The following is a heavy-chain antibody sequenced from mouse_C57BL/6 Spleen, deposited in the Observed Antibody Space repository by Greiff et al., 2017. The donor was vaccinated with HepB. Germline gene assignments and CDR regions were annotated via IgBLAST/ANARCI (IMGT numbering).Heavy chain of an antibody. V-gene: IGHV1-39*01. Sequence: EVQLQESGPELVKPGASVKISCKASGYSFTDYNMNWVKQSNGKSLEWIGVINPNYGTTSYNQKFKGKATLTVDQSSSTAYMQLNSLTSEDSAVYYCARRGGSSPYWYFDVWGTGTTVTVSS. D-gene: IGHD1-1*01. CDR3: ARRGGSSPYWYFDV. CDR1: GYSFTDYN. CDR2: INPNYGTT. J-gene: IGHJ1*03.